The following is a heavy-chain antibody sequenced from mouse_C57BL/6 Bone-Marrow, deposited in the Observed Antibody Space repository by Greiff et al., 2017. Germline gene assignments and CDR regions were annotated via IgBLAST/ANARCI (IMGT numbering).Heavy chain of an antibody. Sequence: QVQLKQSGPGLVQPSQSLSITCTVSGFSLTSYGVHWVRQSPGKGLEWLGVIWSGGSTDYNAAFISRLSISKDNSKSQVFFKMNSLQADDTAIYYGASPYYSNYDAMDYWGQGTSVTVSS. CDR2: IWSGGST. CDR1: GFSLTSYG. V-gene: IGHV2-2*01. D-gene: IGHD2-5*01. J-gene: IGHJ4*01. CDR3: ASPYYSNYDAMDY.